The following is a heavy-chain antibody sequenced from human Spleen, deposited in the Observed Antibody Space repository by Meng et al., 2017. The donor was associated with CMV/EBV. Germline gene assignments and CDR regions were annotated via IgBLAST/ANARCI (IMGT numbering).Heavy chain of an antibody. CDR2: ISSSGNTI. Sequence: GGSLRLSCAASGFTFSSYEMNWVRQAPGKGLEWVSYISSSGNTIYYADSVKGRFTISRDNAKNSLYLQMNSLRAEDTAVYYCARYYGSGSYLIGYYYYGMDVWGQGTTVTVSS. J-gene: IGHJ6*02. CDR3: ARYYGSGSYLIGYYYYGMDV. CDR1: GFTFSSYE. V-gene: IGHV3-48*03. D-gene: IGHD3-10*01.